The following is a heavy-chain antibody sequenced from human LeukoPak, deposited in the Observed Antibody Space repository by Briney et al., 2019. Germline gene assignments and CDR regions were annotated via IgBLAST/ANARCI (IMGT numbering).Heavy chain of an antibody. Sequence: GESLKISCKVSGYSFTSQWIGWVRQMPGKGLEWMGIIYPGDSDTRYSPTFRGQVTMSADKSITTAYLQWDNLRASDSAIYYFARDKSDSQGVFDFWGQGTLVTVSS. D-gene: IGHD3-16*01. CDR1: GYSFTSQW. J-gene: IGHJ4*02. CDR2: IYPGDSDT. V-gene: IGHV5-51*01. CDR3: ARDKSDSQGVFDF.